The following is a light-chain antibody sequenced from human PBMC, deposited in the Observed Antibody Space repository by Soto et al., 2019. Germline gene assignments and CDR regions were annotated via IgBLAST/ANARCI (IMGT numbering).Light chain of an antibody. Sequence: DIQMTQSPSSLSASVGDRVTITCRASQGISTYLNWYQQKPGKAPKLLIYDVSSLESGVPSRFSGSGSETEFTLTVSILQPDDFATYYCQHGWSFGQGTKVDIK. CDR2: DVS. J-gene: IGKJ1*01. V-gene: IGKV1-39*01. CDR1: QGISTY. CDR3: QHGWS.